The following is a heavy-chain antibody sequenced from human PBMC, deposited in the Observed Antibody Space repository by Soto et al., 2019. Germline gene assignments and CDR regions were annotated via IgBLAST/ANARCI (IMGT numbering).Heavy chain of an antibody. Sequence: PSETLSLTCTVSGGSMRSHYWSWIRQPPGKGLEWIGYIYNSGTTNYNPSLKGRVILSVDTSKNQFSLKLNSVTAADTAVYYCARHADCSSCSCPHPHQLAVPGQGTTVLVSS. CDR1: GGSMRSHY. J-gene: IGHJ6*01. CDR2: IYNSGTT. D-gene: IGHD2-2*01. CDR3: ARHADCSSCSCPHPHQLAV. V-gene: IGHV4-59*08.